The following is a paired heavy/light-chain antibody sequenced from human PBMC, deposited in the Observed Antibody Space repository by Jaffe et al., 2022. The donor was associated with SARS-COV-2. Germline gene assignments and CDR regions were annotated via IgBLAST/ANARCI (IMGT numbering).Light chain of an antibody. CDR3: QQYNNLPYT. Sequence: DIQMTQSPSSLSASVGDRVTITCQASQDISKYLNWYQQKPGKAPNLLIYAASNLETGVPSRFSGSGSGTDFTFTINILQPEDIATYYCQQYNNLPYTFGQGTKLEIK. CDR1: QDISKY. V-gene: IGKV1-33*01. J-gene: IGKJ2*01. CDR2: AAS.
Heavy chain of an antibody. CDR1: GYTFTSYD. CDR2: MTPNNGKT. V-gene: IGHV1-8*01. J-gene: IGHJ6*02. CDR3: ARQHGEAGHYYYYGLDV. Sequence: QVQLVQSGAEVKKPGASVKVSCKASGYTFTSYDINWVRQATGQGLEWMGWMTPNNGKTGYAQKFQGRVTMTRDTSTRTAYMELRSLRSEDTAVYFCARQHGEAGHYYYYGLDVWGQGTTVTVSS. D-gene: IGHD3-10*01.